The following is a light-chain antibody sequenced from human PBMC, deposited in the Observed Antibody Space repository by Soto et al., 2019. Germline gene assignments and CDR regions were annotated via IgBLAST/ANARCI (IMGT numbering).Light chain of an antibody. V-gene: IGLV2-11*01. J-gene: IGLJ2*01. CDR1: SSDVGGYNY. CDR2: DVS. Sequence: QSALTQPRSVSGSPGQSVTISCTGTSSDVGGYNYVSWYQQHPGKAPKLMIYDVSKRPSGVPDRFSGSKSGNTASLTISGLQAEDEADYYCCSYACSYTLGYVVFGGGTKLTVL. CDR3: CSYACSYTLGYVV.